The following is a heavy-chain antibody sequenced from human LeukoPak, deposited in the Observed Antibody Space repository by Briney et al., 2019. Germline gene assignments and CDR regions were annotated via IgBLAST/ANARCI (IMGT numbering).Heavy chain of an antibody. J-gene: IGHJ4*02. CDR2: ISYDGSNK. D-gene: IGHD3-22*01. V-gene: IGHV3-30-3*01. Sequence: PGGSLRLSCAASGFTFSSYAMHWVRQAPGKGLEWVAVISYDGSNKYYADSVKGRFTISRDNSKNTLYLQMNSLRAEDTAVYYCAREGFENYYDSSGYSYWGQGTLVTVSS. CDR3: AREGFENYYDSSGYSY. CDR1: GFTFSSYA.